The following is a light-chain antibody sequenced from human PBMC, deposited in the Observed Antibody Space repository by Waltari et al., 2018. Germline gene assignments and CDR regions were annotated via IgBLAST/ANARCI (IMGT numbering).Light chain of an antibody. Sequence: DIVMTQSPESLAVSLGERATINCKSSENVLYSSNNKNHLAWYQQNHGQPPKLILYGAPTRKSGVPDRFSGSGSETDFTLTVTSLQAEDAAVYYCQQYYSTPLTFGGGTRVEI. CDR1: ENVLYSSNNKNH. V-gene: IGKV4-1*01. CDR2: GAP. J-gene: IGKJ4*01. CDR3: QQYYSTPLT.